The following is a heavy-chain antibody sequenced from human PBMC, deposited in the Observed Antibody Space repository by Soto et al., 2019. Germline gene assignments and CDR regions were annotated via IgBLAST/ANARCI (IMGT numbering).Heavy chain of an antibody. CDR1: GFTFSSYG. Sequence: QVQLVESGGGVVQPGRSLRLSCAASGFTFSSYGMHWVRQAPGKGLEWVAVISYDGSNKYYADSVKGRFTISRDNSKNTLYLQMNSLRAEDTAGYYCAKLGSPFDSSRGILDYWGQGTLVTVSS. CDR3: AKLGSPFDSSRGILDY. CDR2: ISYDGSNK. J-gene: IGHJ4*02. V-gene: IGHV3-30*18. D-gene: IGHD6-6*01.